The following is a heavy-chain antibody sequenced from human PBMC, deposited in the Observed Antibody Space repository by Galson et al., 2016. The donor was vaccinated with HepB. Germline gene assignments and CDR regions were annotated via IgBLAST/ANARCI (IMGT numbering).Heavy chain of an antibody. V-gene: IGHV1-46*03. Sequence: SVKVSCKASGYTFTSYYMHWVRQAPGQGLEWMGIINPSGGSTNYAQRFQGRVTMTRDTSTSTVYMELSSLRSEDTAVYYCAREAKSTFYNSYEHYYYYNGMDGWGKGTTVTVSS. CDR2: INPSGGST. CDR3: AREAKSTFYNSYEHYYYYNGMDG. D-gene: IGHD3-10*01. CDR1: GYTFTSYY. J-gene: IGHJ6*04.